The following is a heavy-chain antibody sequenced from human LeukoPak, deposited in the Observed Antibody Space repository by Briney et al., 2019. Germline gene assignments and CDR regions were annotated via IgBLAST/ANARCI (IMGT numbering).Heavy chain of an antibody. Sequence: GGSLRLSCAASGFTFSSYWMGWVRQAPGKGLEWVANIKQDGSEKYYVDSVKGRFTISRDNAKNSLYLQMNSLRAEDTAVYYCATFDYGDYVPFDYWGQGTLVTVSS. CDR3: ATFDYGDYVPFDY. J-gene: IGHJ4*02. D-gene: IGHD4-17*01. CDR2: IKQDGSEK. CDR1: GFTFSSYW. V-gene: IGHV3-7*01.